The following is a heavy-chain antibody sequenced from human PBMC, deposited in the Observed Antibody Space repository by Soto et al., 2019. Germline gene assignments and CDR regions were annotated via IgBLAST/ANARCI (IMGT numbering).Heavy chain of an antibody. D-gene: IGHD3-10*01. CDR1: GFTVSNNY. CDR2: IYSGGYT. J-gene: IGHJ4*02. Sequence: EVQLVESGGGLIQPGGSLRLSCAVSGFTVSNNYMSWVRQAPGKGLEGVSVIYSGGYTAYGDSVKGRFTISRDNSKNTLFPQMKSVRGATRAVVSGAAPPGGGGYWGQGTLVTVSS. CDR3: AAPPGGGGY. V-gene: IGHV3-53*01.